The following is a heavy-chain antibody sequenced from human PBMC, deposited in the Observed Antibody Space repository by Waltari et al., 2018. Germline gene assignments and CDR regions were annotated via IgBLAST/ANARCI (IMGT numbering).Heavy chain of an antibody. Sequence: QVQLVQSGAEVKTPGSAGKVSCKASGGTFSSYAISWVRQAPGQGLEWMGGIIPIFGTANYAQKFQGRVTITTDESTSTAYMELSSLRSEDTAVYYCARTDSSSWYFDYWGQGTLVTVSS. V-gene: IGHV1-69*05. J-gene: IGHJ4*02. CDR3: ARTDSSSWYFDY. D-gene: IGHD6-13*01. CDR1: GGTFSSYA. CDR2: IIPIFGTA.